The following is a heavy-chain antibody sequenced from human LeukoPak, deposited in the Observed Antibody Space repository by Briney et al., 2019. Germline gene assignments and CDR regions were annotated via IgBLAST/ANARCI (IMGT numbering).Heavy chain of an antibody. CDR1: GFTVSSYY. D-gene: IGHD2-15*01. J-gene: IGHJ3*01. Sequence: GGSLRLSCAASGFTVSSYYMSWVRQAPGKGLEWVAGISYDGRNKYYADSVKGRFTISRDNSKNTLNLQMNSLRTEDTAVYYCAKPRDIDSWAFDVWGQGTMVTVS. V-gene: IGHV3-30*18. CDR2: ISYDGRNK. CDR3: AKPRDIDSWAFDV.